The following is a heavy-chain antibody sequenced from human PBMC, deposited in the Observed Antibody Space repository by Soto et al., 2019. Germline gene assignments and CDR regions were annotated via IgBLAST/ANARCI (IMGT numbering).Heavy chain of an antibody. CDR1: GFTFNSYS. D-gene: IGHD6-6*01. J-gene: IGHJ4*02. CDR2: ISSSSSTI. Sequence: EVQLVESGGGLVQPGGSLRLSCAASGFTFNSYSMNWVRQAPGKGLEWVSYISSSSSTIYYADSVKGRFTISRDNAKNSLYLQMNSLRAEDTAVYYCARVGWDYSSSSFSDYWGQGTLVTVSS. CDR3: ARVGWDYSSSSFSDY. V-gene: IGHV3-48*01.